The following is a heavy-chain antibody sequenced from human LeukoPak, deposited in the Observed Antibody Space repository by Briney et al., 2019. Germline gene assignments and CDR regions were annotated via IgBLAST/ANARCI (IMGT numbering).Heavy chain of an antibody. Sequence: SETLSLTCTVSGGSINGYYWSWIRQPPGKGLEWIGEINHSGSTNYNPSLKSRVTISVDTSKNQFSLNLSSVTAADTAVYYCARGGRSWLLLKRYFDLWGRGTLVTVSS. CDR2: INHSGST. V-gene: IGHV4-34*01. CDR1: GGSINGYY. J-gene: IGHJ2*01. CDR3: ARGGRSWLLLKRYFDL. D-gene: IGHD3-22*01.